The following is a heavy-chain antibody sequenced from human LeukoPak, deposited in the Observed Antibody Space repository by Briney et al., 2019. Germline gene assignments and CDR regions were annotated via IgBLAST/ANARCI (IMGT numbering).Heavy chain of an antibody. CDR2: IIPIFDTA. J-gene: IGHJ4*02. CDR1: GGTFSSYA. CDR3: ARGDAGVVPAAEPTYYFDY. D-gene: IGHD2-2*01. Sequence: ASVKVSCKASGGTFSSYAISWVRQAPGQGLEWMGGIIPIFDTANYAQKFQGRVTITTDESTSTAYMELSSLRSEDTAVYHCARGDAGVVPAAEPTYYFDYWGLGTLVTVSS. V-gene: IGHV1-69*05.